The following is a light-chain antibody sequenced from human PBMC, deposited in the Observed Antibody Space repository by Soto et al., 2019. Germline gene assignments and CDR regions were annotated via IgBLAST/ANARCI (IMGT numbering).Light chain of an antibody. Sequence: DIQMTQSPSTLSASVGDRVTITCRASQSISNWLAWYQQKPGTAPKLVIYDASTLESGVPSRFSGSGSGTDFTLTISCQQSEDFATYYCQQYYSYPLAFGQGTRLEIK. CDR3: QQYYSYPLA. V-gene: IGKV1-5*01. J-gene: IGKJ5*01. CDR1: QSISNW. CDR2: DAS.